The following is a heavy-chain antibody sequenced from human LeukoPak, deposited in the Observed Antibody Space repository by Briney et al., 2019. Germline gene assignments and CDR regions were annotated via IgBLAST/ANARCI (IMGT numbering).Heavy chain of an antibody. V-gene: IGHV1-2*02. D-gene: IGHD6-13*01. CDR3: ARASLLSAAGLLDV. J-gene: IGHJ6*04. Sequence: ASVKVSCKASGYTFSDFYIHWVRQAPGQGLEYVGWITPKSGDTYSPQRFQGRVTMARDASISTAYMELSSLRSDDTAVYYCARASLLSAAGLLDVWGKGTTVTVSS. CDR2: ITPKSGDT. CDR1: GYTFSDFY.